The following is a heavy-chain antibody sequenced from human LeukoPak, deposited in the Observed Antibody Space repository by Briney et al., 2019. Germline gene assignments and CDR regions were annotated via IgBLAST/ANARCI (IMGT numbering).Heavy chain of an antibody. CDR2: IRSKANSYAT. Sequence: PGGSLRLSCAASGFTFSGSAMHWVRQAPGKGLEWVGRIRSKANSYATAYAASVKGRFTISRDDSKNTAYLQMNSLKTEDTAVYYCTRRQTGSSSPDYWGQGTLVTVSS. D-gene: IGHD6-13*01. J-gene: IGHJ4*02. V-gene: IGHV3-73*01. CDR1: GFTFSGSA. CDR3: TRRQTGSSSPDY.